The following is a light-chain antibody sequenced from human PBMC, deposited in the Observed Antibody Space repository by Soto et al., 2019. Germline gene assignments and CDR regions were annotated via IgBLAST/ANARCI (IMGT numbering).Light chain of an antibody. V-gene: IGKV1D-12*01. Sequence: DIQVTQSPSFVAASVGDRVTSTCRAGQDSGSWLSWYQHKPGKAPKLLVSTASSLQSGVPARFSGSGSGTEFTLTISSLQPEDFATYYCQQANSFPLTFGGGTKVEIK. J-gene: IGKJ4*01. CDR2: TAS. CDR3: QQANSFPLT. CDR1: QDSGSW.